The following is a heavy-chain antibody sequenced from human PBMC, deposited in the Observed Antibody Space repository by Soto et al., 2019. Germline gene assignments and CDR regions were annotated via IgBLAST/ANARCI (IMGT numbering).Heavy chain of an antibody. CDR1: GGSISSGDYY. CDR3: ARVNYYDSSVYFDY. Sequence: PSETLSLTCTVSGGSISSGDYYWSWIRQPPGKGLEWIGYIYYSGSTYYNPSLKSRVTISVDTSKNQFSLKLSSVTAADTAVYYCARVNYYDSSVYFDYWGQGTLVTVSS. CDR2: IYYSGST. J-gene: IGHJ4*02. D-gene: IGHD3-22*01. V-gene: IGHV4-30-4*01.